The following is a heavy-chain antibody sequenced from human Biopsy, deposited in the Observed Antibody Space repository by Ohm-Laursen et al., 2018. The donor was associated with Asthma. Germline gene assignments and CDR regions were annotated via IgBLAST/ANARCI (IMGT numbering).Heavy chain of an antibody. Sequence: SLRLSCTASGFMFRSFGMHWVRQAPSKGLEWVAVISYDGNHKFYEDSVKGQFTISRDNSKNTLYLQMNSLRTEDTAVYYCAKRRGYSGHDNDYWGQGTLVIVSS. J-gene: IGHJ4*02. CDR1: GFMFRSFG. CDR3: AKRRGYSGHDNDY. CDR2: ISYDGNHK. V-gene: IGHV3-30*18. D-gene: IGHD5-12*01.